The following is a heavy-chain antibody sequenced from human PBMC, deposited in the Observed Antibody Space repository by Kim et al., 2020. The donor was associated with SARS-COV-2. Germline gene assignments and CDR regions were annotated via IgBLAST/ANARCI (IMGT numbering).Heavy chain of an antibody. J-gene: IGHJ4*02. Sequence: TNDNPSLKSRVTISVNTSKNQFSLKVTSVTAADTAVYYCARSTAAGTIDYWGQGTLVTVSS. CDR3: ARSTAAGTIDY. CDR2: T. V-gene: IGHV4-34*01. D-gene: IGHD6-13*01.